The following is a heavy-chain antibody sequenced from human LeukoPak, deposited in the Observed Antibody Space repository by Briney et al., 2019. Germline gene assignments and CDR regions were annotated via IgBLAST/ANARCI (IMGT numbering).Heavy chain of an antibody. V-gene: IGHV1-69*06. CDR2: IIPIFGTA. Sequence: ASVKVSCKASGYTFTSYYIHWVRQAPGQGLEWMGGIIPIFGTANYAQKFQGRVTITADKSTSTAYMELSSLRSEDTAVYYCARDPTPYSSSWYYFDYWGQGTLVTVSS. J-gene: IGHJ4*02. D-gene: IGHD6-13*01. CDR3: ARDPTPYSSSWYYFDY. CDR1: GYTFTSYY.